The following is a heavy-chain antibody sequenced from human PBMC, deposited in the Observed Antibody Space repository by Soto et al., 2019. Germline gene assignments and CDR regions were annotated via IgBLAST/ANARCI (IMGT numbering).Heavy chain of an antibody. J-gene: IGHJ4*02. CDR1: GGSMSSYY. V-gene: IGHV4-59*01. CDR3: ARADPDASVGY. Sequence: SETLSLTCTVSGGSMSSYYWTWVRQSPGRGLEWIGYISYSGSTYYNPSLKSRVTISADTSKNQFSLRMNSMIAADTAVYYCARADPDASVGYWGQGTLVTVSS. D-gene: IGHD2-15*01. CDR2: ISYSGST.